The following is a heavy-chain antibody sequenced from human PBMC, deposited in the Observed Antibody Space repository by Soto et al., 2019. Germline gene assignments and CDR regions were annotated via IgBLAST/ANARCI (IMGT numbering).Heavy chain of an antibody. D-gene: IGHD3-22*01. CDR1: GFTFSTYA. V-gene: IGHV3-23*01. CDR3: AKQSDINGYNCDY. Sequence: PGGSLRLSCAASGFTFSTYAMSWVRQAPGKGLEWVSLIGGGGHYTYYADSVKGRFTISRDNSKNTLFLQMNSLRAEDTAVYYCAKQSDINGYNCDYWGQGALVTVSS. J-gene: IGHJ4*02. CDR2: IGGGGHYT.